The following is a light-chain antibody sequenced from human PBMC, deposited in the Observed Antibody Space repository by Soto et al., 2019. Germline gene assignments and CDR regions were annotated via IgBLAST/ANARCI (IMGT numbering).Light chain of an antibody. V-gene: IGKV3-15*01. J-gene: IGKJ3*01. CDR2: GAS. CDR3: QQSNNWTFT. CDR1: QSVSSN. Sequence: EIVMTQSPATLSVSPGERATLSCRASQSVSSNLAWYQQKPGQAPRLLIYGASTRATGITARFSGSGSGTEFTLTISRLPSEDFAVYYCQQSNNWTFTFGPGTKVDIK.